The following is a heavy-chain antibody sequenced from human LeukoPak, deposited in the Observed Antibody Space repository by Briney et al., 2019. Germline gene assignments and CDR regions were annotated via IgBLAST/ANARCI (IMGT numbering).Heavy chain of an antibody. CDR1: GYSITSGYY. CDR3: ARDYFALAVAGSYYFDY. D-gene: IGHD6-19*01. CDR2: IYRSGST. Sequence: SETLSLTCTVSGYSITSGYYWGWIRQPPGRGLEWIASIYRSGSTYYNPSLKSRVTMSRDTSKNQFSLKLSSVTAADTAVYYCARDYFALAVAGSYYFDYWGQGTLVTVSS. V-gene: IGHV4-38-2*02. J-gene: IGHJ4*02.